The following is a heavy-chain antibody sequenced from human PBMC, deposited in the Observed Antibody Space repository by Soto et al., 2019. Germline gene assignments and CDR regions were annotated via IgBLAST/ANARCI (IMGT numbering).Heavy chain of an antibody. CDR2: IYWNDDK. CDR3: AHTWGLPFDY. CDR1: GFSLRTTGVG. D-gene: IGHD3-16*01. V-gene: IGHV2-5*01. Sequence: QITLKESGPTLVKPTQTLTLTCSYSGFSLRTTGVGVGWIRQPPGKALEWLGIIYWNDDKRYRPSLESRFTLTSDISKSQVVLTMTNMEPVDTATYYCAHTWGLPFDYWGQGTLVIVSS. J-gene: IGHJ4*02.